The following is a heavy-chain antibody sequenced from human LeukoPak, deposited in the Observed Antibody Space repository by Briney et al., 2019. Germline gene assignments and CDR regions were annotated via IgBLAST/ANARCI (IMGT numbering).Heavy chain of an antibody. CDR3: ARDKTLVVPAAIPHYYYYGMDV. J-gene: IGHJ6*02. D-gene: IGHD2-2*02. V-gene: IGHV1-69*04. CDR2: IIPILGIA. Sequence: SVKVSCKASGGTFSSYAISWVRQAPGQGLEWMGRIIPILGIANYAQKFQGRVTITADKSTSTAYMELSSLRSEDTAVYYCARDKTLVVPAAIPHYYYYGMDVWGQGTTVTVSS. CDR1: GGTFSSYA.